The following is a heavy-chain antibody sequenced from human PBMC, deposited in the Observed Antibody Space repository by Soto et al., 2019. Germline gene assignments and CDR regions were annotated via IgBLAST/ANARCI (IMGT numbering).Heavy chain of an antibody. J-gene: IGHJ6*04. CDR2: INHSGST. CDR3: ARGVRSYYDFWSGYKQQYYYYYGMDV. V-gene: IGHV4-34*01. CDR1: GGSFSGYY. Sequence: KPSETLSLTCAVYGGSFSGYYWSWIRQPPGKGLEWIGEINHSGSTNYNPSLKSRVTISVDTSKNQFSLKLSSVTAADTAVYYCARGVRSYYDFWSGYKQQYYYYYGMDVWGKGTTVTVSS. D-gene: IGHD3-3*01.